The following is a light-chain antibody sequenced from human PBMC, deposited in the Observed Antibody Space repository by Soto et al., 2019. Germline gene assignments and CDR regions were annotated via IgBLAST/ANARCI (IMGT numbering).Light chain of an antibody. CDR1: QSISSS. CDR2: MAS. J-gene: IGKJ1*01. V-gene: IGKV1-5*03. CDR3: QQYNSYSRT. Sequence: DIQMTQSPSTLSASVVDRVTITCPASQSISSSLAWYQQKPGKAPKLLIHMASSLESVVPSRFSGSGSGTEFTLTITRLQPDDFATYYCQQYNSYSRTCGQGTKVDIK.